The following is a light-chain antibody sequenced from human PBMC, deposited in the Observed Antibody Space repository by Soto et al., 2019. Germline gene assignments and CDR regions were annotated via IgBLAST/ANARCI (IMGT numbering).Light chain of an antibody. CDR2: GAS. CDR1: QSIIDY. CDR3: QQSYSTPYT. J-gene: IGKJ2*01. Sequence: DPQMTQSPSSLSASAGDRVTITCRASQSIIDYLNWYQQKPGKAPKLLIYGASSLQSGVPSRFSGSGSGTDFTLTISSLQPEDFATYYCQQSYSTPYTFGQGTKLEMK. V-gene: IGKV1-39*01.